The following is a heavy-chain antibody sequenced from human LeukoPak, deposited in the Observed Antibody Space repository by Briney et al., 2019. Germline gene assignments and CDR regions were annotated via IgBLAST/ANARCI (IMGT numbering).Heavy chain of an antibody. Sequence: GASVKVSCKASGYTFIGYYMHWVRQAPGQGLEWMGWINPNSGDTNYAQKFQGRVTMTWDTSISTAYMELTSLRSDDTAVYYCARVGVPLYYYYYMDVWGKGTTVTVSS. CDR3: ARVGVPLYYYYYMDV. D-gene: IGHD6-6*01. J-gene: IGHJ6*03. CDR1: GYTFIGYY. V-gene: IGHV1-2*02. CDR2: INPNSGDT.